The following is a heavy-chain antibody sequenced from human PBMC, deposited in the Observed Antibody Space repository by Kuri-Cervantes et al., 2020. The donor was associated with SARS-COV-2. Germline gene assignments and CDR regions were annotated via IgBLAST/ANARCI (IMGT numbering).Heavy chain of an antibody. J-gene: IGHJ4*02. V-gene: IGHV3-30*04. CDR3: ASDQDYYDSNDYFDY. D-gene: IGHD3-22*01. Sequence: SLEISCAASGFTFSSYAMHWVRQAPGKGLGRVAVISYDGSNKYYEDSVKGRFTISRDNSKNTLYLQMNSLRAEDTAVYYFASDQDYYDSNDYFDYWGQGTLVTVSS. CDR1: GFTFSSYA. CDR2: ISYDGSNK.